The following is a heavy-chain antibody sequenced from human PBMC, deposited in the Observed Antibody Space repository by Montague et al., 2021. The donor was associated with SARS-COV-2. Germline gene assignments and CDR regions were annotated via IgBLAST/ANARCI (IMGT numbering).Heavy chain of an antibody. J-gene: IGHJ2*01. CDR2: IFGSGAGT. Sequence: LSLSWSASGFPFNTYTMTWVRQAPGKGLEWVSSIFGSGAGTYYADSVQGRFTISRDNSKSTLYLQLHGLRAEDTAVYYCAKNGGSGSLVYWYFDLWGRGTPVAVSS. CDR3: AKNGGSGSLVYWYFDL. CDR1: GFPFNTYT. D-gene: IGHD2-8*01. V-gene: IGHV3-23*01.